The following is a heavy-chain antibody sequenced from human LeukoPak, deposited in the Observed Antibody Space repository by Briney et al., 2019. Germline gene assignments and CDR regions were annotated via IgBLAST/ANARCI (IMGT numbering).Heavy chain of an antibody. J-gene: IGHJ3*02. CDR2: IIPIFGTA. V-gene: IGHV1-69*01. CDR3: ARGRDGYNFDAFDI. Sequence: KISCKGSGYSFTSYWIGWVRQAPGQGLEWMGGIIPIFGTANYAQKFQGRVTITADESTSTAYMELSSLRSEDTAVYYCARGRDGYNFDAFDIWGQGTMVTVSS. D-gene: IGHD5-24*01. CDR1: GYSFTSYW.